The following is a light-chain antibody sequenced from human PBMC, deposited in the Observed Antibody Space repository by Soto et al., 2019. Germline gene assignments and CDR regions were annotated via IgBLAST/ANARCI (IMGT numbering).Light chain of an antibody. J-gene: IGKJ4*01. CDR2: YTS. V-gene: IGKV3-11*01. CDR1: QYVGTR. CDR3: QQFSSYPLT. Sequence: EIVLTQSPATLSSSPGETATLSCRASQYVGTRLAWYQHKPGQAPRLLIYYTSNRATGIPARFSGSGSGTDFTLTISRLEPEDFAVYYCQQFSSYPLTFGGGTKVDIK.